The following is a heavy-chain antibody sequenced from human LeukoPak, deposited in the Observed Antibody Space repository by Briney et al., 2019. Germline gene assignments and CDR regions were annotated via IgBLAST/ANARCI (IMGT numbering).Heavy chain of an antibody. CDR1: GFTFSSYA. V-gene: IGHV3-30-3*01. D-gene: IGHD4-17*01. Sequence: PGGSLRLSCAASGFTFSSYAMHWVRQAPGKGLEWVAVISYDGSNKYYADSVKGRFTISRDNSKNTLYLQMNSLGAEDTAVYYCARGRRDDYAYYYYYGMDVWGQGTTVTVSS. CDR2: ISYDGSNK. CDR3: ARGRRDDYAYYYYYGMDV. J-gene: IGHJ6*02.